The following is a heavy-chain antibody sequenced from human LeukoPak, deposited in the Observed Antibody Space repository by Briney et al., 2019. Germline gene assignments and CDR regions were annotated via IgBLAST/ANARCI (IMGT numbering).Heavy chain of an antibody. J-gene: IGHJ4*02. CDR2: IRIKAFVGTT. CDR3: SRAPYSNYVNLDY. CDR1: GFTFDDYT. Sequence: GGSLRLSCTTSGFTFDDYTMSWVRQAPGKGLGWVGFIRIKAFVGTTEYAASVKGRFSISRDDSKGIAYLQMNSLKIEDTAMYYCSRAPYSNYVNLDYWGQGTLVTVSS. D-gene: IGHD4-11*01. V-gene: IGHV3-49*04.